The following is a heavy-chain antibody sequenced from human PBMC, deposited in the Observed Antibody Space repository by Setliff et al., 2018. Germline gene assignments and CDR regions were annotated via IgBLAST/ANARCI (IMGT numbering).Heavy chain of an antibody. V-gene: IGHV3-23*01. CDR2: ITGNGNSL. D-gene: IGHD3-22*01. Sequence: GGSLRLSCAASGFTFSTYALSWVRQAPGKGPEWVSTITGNGNSLYYADSVKGRFIVSRDNSKNTMYLQLRSLRADDTAIYYCAKDRKNYYDTSRYPDAFDIWGQGTTVTVSS. CDR1: GFTFSTYA. CDR3: AKDRKNYYDTSRYPDAFDI. J-gene: IGHJ3*02.